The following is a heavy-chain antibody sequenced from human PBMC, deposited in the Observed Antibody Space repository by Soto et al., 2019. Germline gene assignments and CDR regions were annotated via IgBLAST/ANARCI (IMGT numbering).Heavy chain of an antibody. CDR1: GFTFISYE. CDR3: ARAGWDHVGFDY. CDR2: ISGSGSAI. Sequence: GGSLRLSCAASGFTFISYEMHWVRQAPGKGLEWVSYISGSGSAIYYADSVKGRFTISRDNAKISLYLQMNSLRAEDTAVYYCARAGWDHVGFDYWGQGTLVTVSS. J-gene: IGHJ4*01. V-gene: IGHV3-48*03. D-gene: IGHD1-26*01.